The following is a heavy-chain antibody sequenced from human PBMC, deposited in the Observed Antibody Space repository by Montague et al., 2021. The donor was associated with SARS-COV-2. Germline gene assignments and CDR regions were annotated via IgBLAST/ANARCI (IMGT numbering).Heavy chain of an antibody. J-gene: IGHJ6*02. CDR1: GFTFSSYA. D-gene: IGHD3-3*01. V-gene: IGHV3-23*03. Sequence: SLRLSCPASGFTFSSYAMSWVRQAPGKGLEWVSVIYSGGSSTYYADSVKGRFTISRDNSKNTLYLQMNSLRAEDTAVYYCAKDLSGYDFWSGPTTHYYYYGMDVWGQGTTVTVSS. CDR3: AKDLSGYDFWSGPTTHYYYYGMDV. CDR2: IYSGGSST.